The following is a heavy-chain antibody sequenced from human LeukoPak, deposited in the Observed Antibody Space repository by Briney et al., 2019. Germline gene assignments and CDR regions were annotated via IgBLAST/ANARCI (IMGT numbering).Heavy chain of an antibody. J-gene: IGHJ4*02. D-gene: IGHD2-21*02. CDR3: ASDLMTGFDY. V-gene: IGHV3-74*01. CDR2: INNDGSTT. Sequence: GGSLRLSCATSGFTFSNYWMHWVRQTPGKGLEWVSRINNDGSTTNYADSVKGRFTISRDNVKNTLYLQMNSLRAEDTAVYYCASDLMTGFDYWGQGTLVTVSS. CDR1: GFTFSNYW.